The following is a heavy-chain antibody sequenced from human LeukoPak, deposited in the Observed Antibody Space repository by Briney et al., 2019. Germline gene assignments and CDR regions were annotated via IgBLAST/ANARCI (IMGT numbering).Heavy chain of an antibody. Sequence: KPSETLSLTCTVSGGSFSSSRYYWGWIRQPPGKGLEWIGSIYNSGSTSYNPSLKSRVTISVDTSKSQFSLKVSSVTATDTAVYYCASYSSGSMFDYWGRGTLVTVSS. D-gene: IGHD5-18*01. CDR1: GGSFSSSRYY. CDR2: IYNSGST. CDR3: ASYSSGSMFDY. V-gene: IGHV4-39*01. J-gene: IGHJ4*02.